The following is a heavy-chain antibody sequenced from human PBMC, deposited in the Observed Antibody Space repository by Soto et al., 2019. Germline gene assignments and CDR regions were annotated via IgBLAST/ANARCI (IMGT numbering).Heavy chain of an antibody. CDR1: GYTFTSYA. D-gene: IGHD6-19*01. CDR3: AREYSSGWYSYYYYYMYV. V-gene: IGHV1-3*01. CDR2: INAGNGNT. Sequence: ASVKVSCKASGYTFTSYAMHWVRQAPGQRLEWMGWINAGNGNTKYSQKFQGRVTITRDTSASTAYMELSSLRSEDTAVYYCAREYSSGWYSYYYYYMYVWGKGTTVTVSS. J-gene: IGHJ6*03.